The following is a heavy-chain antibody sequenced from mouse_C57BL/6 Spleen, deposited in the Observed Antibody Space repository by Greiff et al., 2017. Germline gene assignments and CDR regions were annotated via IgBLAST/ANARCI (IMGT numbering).Heavy chain of an antibody. CDR2: INPSTGGT. CDR1: GYSFTGYY. CDR3: ERKDWDAYYVDC. D-gene: IGHD4-1*01. Sequence: EVLLQESGPELVKPGASVKISCKASGYSFTGYYMNWVKQSPEKSLEWIGDINPSTGGTTYNQKFKAKATLTVDKSSSTAYMQLKSLTSEDSAVYYCERKDWDAYYVDCWGEGTTLTVSS. J-gene: IGHJ2*01. V-gene: IGHV1-42*01.